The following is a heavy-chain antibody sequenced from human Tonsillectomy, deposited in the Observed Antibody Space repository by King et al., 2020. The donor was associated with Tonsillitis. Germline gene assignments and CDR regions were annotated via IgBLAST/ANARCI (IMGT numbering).Heavy chain of an antibody. Sequence: VQLVESGGGLVQPGGSLRLSCAASGFTFISYWMHWGRQAPGKVLVWVSRINSDGSSTSYADSVKGRFTISRDNAKNTLYLQMNSLRAEDTAVYYCARASSYCSSTSCRFTFDPWGQGTLVTVSS. CDR2: INSDGSST. D-gene: IGHD2-2*01. J-gene: IGHJ5*02. CDR3: ARASSYCSSTSCRFTFDP. CDR1: GFTFISYW. V-gene: IGHV3-74*01.